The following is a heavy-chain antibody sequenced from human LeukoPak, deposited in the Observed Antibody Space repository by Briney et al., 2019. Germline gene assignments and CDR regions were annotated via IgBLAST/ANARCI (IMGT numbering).Heavy chain of an antibody. D-gene: IGHD5-18*01. J-gene: IGHJ4*02. CDR1: GGSFSGYY. CDR3: ARAPWIQLWARRGFDY. V-gene: IGHV4-34*01. Sequence: SETLSLTCAVYGGSFSGYYWSWIRQPPGKGLEWIGEINHSGSTNYNPSLKSRVTISVDTSKNQFSLKLSSVTAADTAVYYCARAPWIQLWARRGFDYWGQGILVTVSS. CDR2: INHSGST.